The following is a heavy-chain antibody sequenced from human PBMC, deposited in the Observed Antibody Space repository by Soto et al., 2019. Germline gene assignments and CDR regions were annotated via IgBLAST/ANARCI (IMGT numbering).Heavy chain of an antibody. J-gene: IGHJ6*02. CDR3: ARQLAPEYHYYGMDV. CDR2: IDPSDSYT. Sequence: GESLKISCKGSGYSFTSYWISWVRQMPGKGLEWMGRIDPSDSYTNYSPSFQGHVTISADKSISTAYLQWSSLKASDTAMYYCARQLAPEYHYYGMDVWGQGTTVSVSS. V-gene: IGHV5-10-1*01. D-gene: IGHD1-1*01. CDR1: GYSFTSYW.